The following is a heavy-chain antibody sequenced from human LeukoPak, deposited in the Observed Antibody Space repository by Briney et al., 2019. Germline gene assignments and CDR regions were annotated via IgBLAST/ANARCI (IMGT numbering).Heavy chain of an antibody. CDR1: GYTFTSSY. D-gene: IGHD6-19*01. CDR2: INPSVSIT. V-gene: IGHV1-46*01. J-gene: IGHJ4*02. CDR3: ERVHSSGWYEY. Sequence: ASVKVSCKASGYTFTSSYMTWVPQAPGHGLEWMGIINPSVSITSYAQKLQGRVTMPRDTSTSTVYMELSSLRCEDTAVYYCERVHSSGWYEYWGQGTLVTVSS.